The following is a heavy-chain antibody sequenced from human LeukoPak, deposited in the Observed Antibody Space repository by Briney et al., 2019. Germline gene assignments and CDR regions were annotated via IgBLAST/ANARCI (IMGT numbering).Heavy chain of an antibody. D-gene: IGHD6-19*01. CDR2: ISSSSSYI. CDR3: ARVIAVAGTGGFRY. CDR1: GFTFSSYS. Sequence: GGSLRLSCAASGFTFSSYSMNWVRQAPGKGLEWVTSISSSSSYIYYADSVKGRFTISRDNAKNSLYLQMNSLRAEDTAVYYCARVIAVAGTGGFRYWGQGTLVTVSS. J-gene: IGHJ4*02. V-gene: IGHV3-21*01.